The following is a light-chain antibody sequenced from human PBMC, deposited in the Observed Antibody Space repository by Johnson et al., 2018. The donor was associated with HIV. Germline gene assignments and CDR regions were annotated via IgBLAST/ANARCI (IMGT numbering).Light chain of an antibody. V-gene: IGLV1-51*02. J-gene: IGLJ1*01. CDR1: SSNIGDNY. Sequence: QSVLTQPPSVSAAPGQKVTISCSGSSSNIGDNYVSWYQQLPGTAPKVLIYENNERPSDIPDRFSGSKSGTSATLGITGLQTGDEADYYCGTWDSSLSAYVFGTGTKVTVL. CDR3: GTWDSSLSAYV. CDR2: ENN.